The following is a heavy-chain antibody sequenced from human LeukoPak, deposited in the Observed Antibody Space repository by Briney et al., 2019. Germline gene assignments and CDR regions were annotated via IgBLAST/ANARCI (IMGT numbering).Heavy chain of an antibody. CDR1: GFTFSSYW. D-gene: IGHD5-18*01. J-gene: IGHJ4*02. CDR3: ARGYGYGNDY. V-gene: IGHV3-74*01. CDR2: INGDGSST. Sequence: GGSLRLSRAASGFTFSSYWMYWVRQPPGKGLVWVSQINGDGSSTSYADSVKGRFTISRDNAKSTLYLQMNSLRAEDTAVYYCARGYGYGNDYWGQGTLVTVSS.